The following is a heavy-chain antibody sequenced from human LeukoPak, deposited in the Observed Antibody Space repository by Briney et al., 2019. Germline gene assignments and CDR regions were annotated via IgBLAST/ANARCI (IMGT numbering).Heavy chain of an antibody. CDR3: ARHPRYCGTTNCLEYYFDY. V-gene: IGHV4-39*01. CDR1: GASISNSNYY. J-gene: IGHJ4*02. CDR2: IYYSGST. D-gene: IGHD2-2*01. Sequence: PSETLSLTCTVSGASISNSNYYWGWIRQPPEKGLEWFGSIYYSGSTYYNPSLKSRVTISVDTSKNQFSLKLSSVTATDTAVYYCARHPRYCGTTNCLEYYFDYWGQGTLVTVSS.